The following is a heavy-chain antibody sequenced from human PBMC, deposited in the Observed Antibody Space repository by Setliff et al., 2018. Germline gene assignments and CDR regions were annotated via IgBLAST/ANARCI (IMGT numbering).Heavy chain of an antibody. Sequence: SETLSLTCTVSGASISSPTYSWGWIRQPPGKGLEWVGTVYSSGSTYYNTSLRGRISISVDTSKNQFALKLSSVSAADTAVYYCTTSISEDYDYGENEGVYYYYYYMDVWGKGTTVTVSS. J-gene: IGHJ6*03. D-gene: IGHD4-17*01. CDR2: VYSSGST. V-gene: IGHV4-39*03. CDR3: TTSISEDYDYGENEGVYYYYYYMDV. CDR1: GASISSPTYS.